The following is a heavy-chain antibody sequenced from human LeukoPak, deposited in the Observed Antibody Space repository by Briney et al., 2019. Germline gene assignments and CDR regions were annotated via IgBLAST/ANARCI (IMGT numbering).Heavy chain of an antibody. CDR3: ARGDGYNSYFDY. CDR1: GFTFSSYA. V-gene: IGHV3-30-3*01. Sequence: TGGSLRLSCAASGFTFSSYAMHWVRQAPGKGLEWVAVISYDGSNKYYVDSVKGRFTISRDNSKNTLYLQMNSLRAEDTAVYYCARGDGYNSYFDYWGQGTLVTVSS. D-gene: IGHD5-12*01. J-gene: IGHJ4*02. CDR2: ISYDGSNK.